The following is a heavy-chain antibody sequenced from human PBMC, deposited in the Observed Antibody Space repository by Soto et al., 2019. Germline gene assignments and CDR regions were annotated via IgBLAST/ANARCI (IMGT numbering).Heavy chain of an antibody. CDR3: ARESRSELGTVEY. D-gene: IGHD1-1*01. CDR2: IYASGTT. CDR1: GASISNYY. Sequence: RSLTCTVSGASISNYYWSWIRQPAGKGLECLGRIYASGTTTYNPSLRSRVTMSVDTSKNQFSLNLNSVTAADTAVYYCARESRSELGTVEYWGQGTLVTVSS. V-gene: IGHV4-4*07. J-gene: IGHJ4*02.